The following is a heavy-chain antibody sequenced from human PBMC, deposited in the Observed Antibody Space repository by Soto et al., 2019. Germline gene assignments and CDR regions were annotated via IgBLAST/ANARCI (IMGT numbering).Heavy chain of an antibody. CDR1: GGSISSGDYY. CDR2: IFYSGTT. J-gene: IGHJ4*02. CDR3: ARREGYSHFDY. V-gene: IGHV4-31*03. Sequence: QVQLQESGPGLVKPSQTLSLICNVSGGSISSGDYYWSWIRQHPGKGLEWIGYIFYSGTTYYNPSLKSRVVISIDTSKNQFSLRLSSVTAADTAVYYCARREGYSHFDYWGQGTLATVSS. D-gene: IGHD4-4*01.